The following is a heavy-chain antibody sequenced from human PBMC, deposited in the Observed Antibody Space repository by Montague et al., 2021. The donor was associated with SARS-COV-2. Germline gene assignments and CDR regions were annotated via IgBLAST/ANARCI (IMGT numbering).Heavy chain of an antibody. CDR1: GGSISSYF. J-gene: IGHJ6*03. V-gene: IGHV4-59*01. CDR2: YYSGST. Sequence: SETLSLTCTVSGGSISSYFWSWIRQPPGKGLEWIGYYYSGSTNYNPSLKCRVTISVDTSKNQFSLKLSSVTAADTAVYYCARDSRTDFDWLFPGSGSYYYYLDAWGKGTTVIVSS. CDR3: ARDSRTDFDWLFPGSGSYYYYLDA. D-gene: IGHD3-9*01.